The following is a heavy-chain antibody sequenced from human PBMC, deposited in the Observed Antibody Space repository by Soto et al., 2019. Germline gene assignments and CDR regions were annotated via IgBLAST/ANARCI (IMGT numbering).Heavy chain of an antibody. CDR3: ARDWRGAEGFDP. CDR2: IGAQNGDT. CDR1: GYTFSTYG. Sequence: QAQLVQSEAEVKKPGASVKVSCKASGYTFSTYGFTWVRQAPGQGLEWMGWIGAQNGDTNYAQNFQGRVTMTTDTSTTTSYMELRSLTSDDTAVYFCARDWRGAEGFDPWGQGTLATVSS. V-gene: IGHV1-18*01. J-gene: IGHJ5*02. D-gene: IGHD3-3*01.